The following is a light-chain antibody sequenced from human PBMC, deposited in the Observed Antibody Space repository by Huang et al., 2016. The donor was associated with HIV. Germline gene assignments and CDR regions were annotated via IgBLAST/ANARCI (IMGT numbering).Light chain of an antibody. V-gene: IGKV1-39*01. CDR1: QSISTY. CDR3: QQSYSTPFLT. Sequence: DIQMTQSPSSLSTSVGDRVTITCRASQSISTYLNWYQQKPGKAPKLRIYGASSLQSGVPTRFSGSGSGTDFTLTISSLRPEDFATYYCQQSYSTPFLTFGGGTKVEIK. J-gene: IGKJ4*01. CDR2: GAS.